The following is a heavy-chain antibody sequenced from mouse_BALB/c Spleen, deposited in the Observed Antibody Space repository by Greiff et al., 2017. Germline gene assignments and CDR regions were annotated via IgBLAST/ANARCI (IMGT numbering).Heavy chain of an antibody. D-gene: IGHD1-1*01. CDR2: ISSGGSYT. J-gene: IGHJ3*01. V-gene: IGHV5-6*01. Sequence: EVMLVESGGDLVKPGGSLKLSCAASGFTFSSYGMSWVRQTPDKRLEWVATISSGGSYTYYPDSVKGRFTISRDNAKNTLYLQMSSLKSEDTAMYYCARHGCYGSSSWLAYWGQGTLVTVSA. CDR1: GFTFSSYG. CDR3: ARHGCYGSSSWLAY.